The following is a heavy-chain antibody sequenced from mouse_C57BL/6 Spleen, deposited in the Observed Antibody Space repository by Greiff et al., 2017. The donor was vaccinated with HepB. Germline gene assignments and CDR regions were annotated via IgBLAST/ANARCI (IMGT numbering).Heavy chain of an antibody. CDR1: GYTFTSYW. J-gene: IGHJ2*01. Sequence: QVQLQQPGAELVKPGASVKLSCKASGYTFTSYWMHWVKQRPGQGLEWIGMIHPNSGSTNYNEKFKSKATLTVDKSYSTAYMQLSSLTSEDSAVYYCARIPYGNYPQLLDYWGQGTTLTVSS. V-gene: IGHV1-64*01. CDR3: ARIPYGNYPQLLDY. D-gene: IGHD2-1*01. CDR2: IHPNSGST.